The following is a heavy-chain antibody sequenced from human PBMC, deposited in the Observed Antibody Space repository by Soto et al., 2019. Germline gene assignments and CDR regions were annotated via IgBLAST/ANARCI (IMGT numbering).Heavy chain of an antibody. CDR1: GNTFTYRY. J-gene: IGHJ4*02. CDR3: ATDYYDSSGYKYFDY. D-gene: IGHD3-22*01. V-gene: IGHV1-24*01. Sequence: ASVKVSCKALGNTFTYRYLHWVRQAPGKGLEWMGGFDPEDGETIYAQKFQGRVTMTEDTSTDTAYMELSSLRSEDTAVYYCATDYYDSSGYKYFDYWGQGTLVTVSS. CDR2: FDPEDGET.